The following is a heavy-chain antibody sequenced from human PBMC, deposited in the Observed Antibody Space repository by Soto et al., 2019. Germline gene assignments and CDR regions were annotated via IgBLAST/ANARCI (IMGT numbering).Heavy chain of an antibody. CDR1: GFTFNNYA. CDR2: ISGGGDTT. V-gene: IGHV3-23*01. J-gene: IGHJ4*02. D-gene: IGHD3-10*01. CDR3: AKGRGGSGSLTPRVDF. Sequence: EAQLLESGGGLVQPGGSLRLSCAASGFTFNNYAMTWVRQAPGKGLEWVSAISGGGDTTSYADSVKGRFTGSRDGSKNTLYLQMSSLRAEDTALYYFAKGRGGSGSLTPRVDFWGQGTLVTVSS.